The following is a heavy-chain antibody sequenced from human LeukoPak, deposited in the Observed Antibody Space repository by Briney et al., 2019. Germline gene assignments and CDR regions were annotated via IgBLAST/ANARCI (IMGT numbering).Heavy chain of an antibody. J-gene: IGHJ4*02. CDR2: IYYNGAT. CDR3: ASNPGSGWIDY. CDR1: SGSISKYY. D-gene: IGHD6-19*01. Sequence: SETMSLTCTVSSGSISKYYWSWIRQPPGEGLEWIGYIYYNGATNYNPSLKCRVTMSIDTSKNQFSLKLSSVTAADTAVDYCASNPGSGWIDYWGQGTLVTVSS. V-gene: IGHV4-59*08.